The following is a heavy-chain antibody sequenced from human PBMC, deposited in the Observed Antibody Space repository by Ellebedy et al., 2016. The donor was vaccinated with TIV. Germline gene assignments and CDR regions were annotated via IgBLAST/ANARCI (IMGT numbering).Heavy chain of an antibody. V-gene: IGHV5-51*01. D-gene: IGHD5-18*01. J-gene: IGHJ4*02. Sequence: GGSLRLXXKGSGYSFTSYWIGWVRQMPGKGLEWMGIIYPGDSDTRYSPSFQGQVTISADKSISTAYLQWSSLKASDTAMYYCAGGYPTENYFDYWGQGTLVTVSS. CDR1: GYSFTSYW. CDR3: AGGYPTENYFDY. CDR2: IYPGDSDT.